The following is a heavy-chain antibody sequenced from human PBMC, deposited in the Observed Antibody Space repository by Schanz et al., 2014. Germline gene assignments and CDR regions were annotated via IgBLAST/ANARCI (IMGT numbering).Heavy chain of an antibody. D-gene: IGHD6-19*01. CDR3: ARDNSHWLVDY. V-gene: IGHV3-33*01. J-gene: IGHJ4*02. Sequence: VQLVESGGGVVQPGRSLRLSCVASGFTFSSYDVFWVRQAPGKGLEWVAILWHDGSKKYYADSVKGRFTVSRDNSKNTLYLQLNSLRAEDTAVYYCARDNSHWLVDYWGQGTLVTVSS. CDR1: GFTFSSYD. CDR2: LWHDGSKK.